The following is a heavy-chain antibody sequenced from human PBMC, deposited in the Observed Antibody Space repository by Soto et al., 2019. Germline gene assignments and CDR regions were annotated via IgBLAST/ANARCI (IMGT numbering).Heavy chain of an antibody. J-gene: IGHJ4*02. CDR3: ARHGSF. CDR1: GVSIGDTSYY. V-gene: IGHV4-39*01. D-gene: IGHD3-16*01. CDR2: IYYSENT. Sequence: ASETLSLTCTVSGVSIGDTSYYWGWIRQPPGKRLEWIGSIYYSENTYYNPSLKSRLTISVDSSKNQFSLNMTSVTAADTAVYYCARHGSFWGQGTLVTVSS.